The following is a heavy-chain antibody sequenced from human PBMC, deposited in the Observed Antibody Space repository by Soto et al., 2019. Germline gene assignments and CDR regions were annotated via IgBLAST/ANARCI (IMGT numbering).Heavy chain of an antibody. CDR3: ARGYSSSSTWAGYYYYYMDV. Sequence: ASVKVSCKASGYTFTVYYMHWVRQAPGQGLEWMGWINPNSGGTNYAQKFQGWVTMTRNTSISTAYMELSSLRAEDTAVYYCARGYSSSSTWAGYYYYYMDVWGKGTTVTVSS. J-gene: IGHJ6*03. CDR1: GYTFTVYY. CDR2: INPNSGGT. V-gene: IGHV1-2*04. D-gene: IGHD6-13*01.